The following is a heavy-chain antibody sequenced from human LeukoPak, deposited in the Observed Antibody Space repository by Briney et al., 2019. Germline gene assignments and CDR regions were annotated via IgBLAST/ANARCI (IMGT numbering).Heavy chain of an antibody. CDR1: GFSFSSYA. CDR2: ISSSGIST. CDR3: ARVRLFGAFDI. V-gene: IGHV3-23*01. Sequence: GGSLRLSCAASGFSFSSYAMNWVRQAPGIGLEWVSAISSSGISTYYADSVKGRFTISRDNAKNSLHLQMNSLRAEDTAVYYCARVRLFGAFDIWGQGTMVTVSS. D-gene: IGHD3-3*01. J-gene: IGHJ3*02.